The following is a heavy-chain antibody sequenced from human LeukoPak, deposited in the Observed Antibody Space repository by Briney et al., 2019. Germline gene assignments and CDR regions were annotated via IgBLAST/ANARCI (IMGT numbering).Heavy chain of an antibody. D-gene: IGHD2-2*01. CDR1: GGSISSSTYY. Sequence: PSETLSLTCTVSGGSISSSTYYWAWIRQPPGKGLEWIGEINHSGSTNYNPSLKSRVTISVDTSENQFSLKLSSVTAADTAVYYYARGRATRGGPLGYCSNTSCGSYAYYMDVWGKGTTVTVSS. CDR2: INHSGST. V-gene: IGHV4-39*07. CDR3: ARGRATRGGPLGYCSNTSCGSYAYYMDV. J-gene: IGHJ6*03.